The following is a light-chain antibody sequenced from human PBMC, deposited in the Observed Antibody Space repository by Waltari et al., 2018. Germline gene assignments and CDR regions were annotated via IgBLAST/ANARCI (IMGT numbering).Light chain of an antibody. V-gene: IGLV2-14*01. CDR1: DSDVGAYNF. J-gene: IGLJ1*01. CDR2: AVS. Sequence: QSALTQPAPVPGSPGQSITISCTGTDSDVGAYNFVSWYRQHPGKSPHLIIYAVSERPPGISDRFSGSKSDNTASLTISGLQADDEAVYYCSSYTTSNAPGVFGTGTKVTVL. CDR3: SSYTTSNAPGV.